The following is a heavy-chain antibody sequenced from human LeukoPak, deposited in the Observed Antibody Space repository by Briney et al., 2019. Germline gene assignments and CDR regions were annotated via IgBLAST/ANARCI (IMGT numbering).Heavy chain of an antibody. CDR1: GFSFSSYA. J-gene: IGHJ4*02. CDR3: TSSFDY. CDR2: ISTRGAST. D-gene: IGHD2-2*01. Sequence: GGSLRLSCAASGFSFSSYAMSWVRQTPERGLEWVSSISTRGASTYYADSVKGRFTVSRDNSKDTLYLQMNSLTAEDTALYYCTSSFDYGGQGILVTVSS. V-gene: IGHV3-23*01.